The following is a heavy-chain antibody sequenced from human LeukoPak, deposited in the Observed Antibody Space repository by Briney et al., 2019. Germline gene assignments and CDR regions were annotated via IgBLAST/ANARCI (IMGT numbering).Heavy chain of an antibody. CDR3: AKGSSGEYYD. CDR1: GFTFSSDT. J-gene: IGHJ1*01. CDR2: VTGSGDIT. Sequence: GGSLRLSCVASGFTFSSDTMTWVRQAPGKALEWVSSVTGSGDITSYADSVKGRFTISRDNSKNTLYLQMNSVRAEDTDTYYCAKGSSGEYYDWGQGTLVTVSS. V-gene: IGHV3-23*01. D-gene: IGHD3-16*01.